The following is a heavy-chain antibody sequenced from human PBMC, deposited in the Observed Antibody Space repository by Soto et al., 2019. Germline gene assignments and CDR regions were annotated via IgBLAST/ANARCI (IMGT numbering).Heavy chain of an antibody. CDR2: IKSKTDGGTT. V-gene: IGHV3-15*07. J-gene: IGHJ3*02. D-gene: IGHD3-10*01. CDR3: TPRRPYYYAHAFDI. CDR1: GFTFSNAW. Sequence: PGGSLRLSCAASGFTFSNAWMNWVRQAPGKGLEWVGRIKSKTDGGTTDYAAPVKGRFTISRDDSKNTLYLQMNSLKTEDTAVYYCTPRRPYYYAHAFDIWGQGTMVTVSS.